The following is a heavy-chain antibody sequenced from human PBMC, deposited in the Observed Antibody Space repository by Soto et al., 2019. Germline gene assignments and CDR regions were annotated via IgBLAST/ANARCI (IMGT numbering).Heavy chain of an antibody. CDR2: INAGNGNT. V-gene: IGHV1-3*01. D-gene: IGHD4-17*01. Sequence: QVQLVQSGAEVKKPGASVKLSCKASGYSFTAYSMHWVRQAPGQRLEWMGWINAGNGNTKYSQKFQGRVTITRDTSASTAYTELSSLRSEDTAVYYCARDRGGDYSFDFWGQGTLVTVSS. J-gene: IGHJ4*02. CDR3: ARDRGGDYSFDF. CDR1: GYSFTAYS.